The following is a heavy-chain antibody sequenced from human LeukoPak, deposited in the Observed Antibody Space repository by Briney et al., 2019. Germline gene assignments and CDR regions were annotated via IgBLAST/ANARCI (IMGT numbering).Heavy chain of an antibody. D-gene: IGHD6-19*01. V-gene: IGHV3-30-3*01. J-gene: IGHJ3*02. CDR3: ARDIFKIAVAGEINI. CDR2: ISYDGSNK. Sequence: GRSLRLSCAASGFTFSSYAMHWVRQAPGKGLEWVAVISYDGSNKYYADSVKGRFTISRDNSENTLYLQMNSLRAEDTAVYYCARDIFKIAVAGEINIWGQGTMVTVSS. CDR1: GFTFSSYA.